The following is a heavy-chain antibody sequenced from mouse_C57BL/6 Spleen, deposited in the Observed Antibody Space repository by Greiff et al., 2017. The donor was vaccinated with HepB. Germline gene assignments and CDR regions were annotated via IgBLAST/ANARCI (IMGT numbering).Heavy chain of an antibody. CDR3: TRKTAQALPWFAY. CDR1: GYTFTDYE. Sequence: VQLQQSGAELVRPGASVTLSCKASGYTFTDYEMHWVKQTPVHGLEWIGAIDPETGGTAYNQKFKGKAILTADKSSSTAYMELRSLTSEDSAVYYCTRKTAQALPWFAYWGQGTLVTVSA. D-gene: IGHD3-2*02. J-gene: IGHJ3*01. V-gene: IGHV1-15*01. CDR2: IDPETGGT.